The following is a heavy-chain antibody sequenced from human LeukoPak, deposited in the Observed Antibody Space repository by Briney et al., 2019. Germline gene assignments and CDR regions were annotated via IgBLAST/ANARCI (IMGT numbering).Heavy chain of an antibody. V-gene: IGHV3-53*01. CDR1: GFSFSNAW. CDR3: ATGYYFGSGSYGYLDY. Sequence: PGGSLRLSCAASGFSFSNAWMDWVRQTPGKGLQWVALIYSSGDAYTADSVKGRFTISRDDSENTLYLQMDSLRAEDTAVYYCATGYYFGSGSYGYLDYWGQGTLVTVSS. J-gene: IGHJ4*02. CDR2: IYSSGDA. D-gene: IGHD3-10*01.